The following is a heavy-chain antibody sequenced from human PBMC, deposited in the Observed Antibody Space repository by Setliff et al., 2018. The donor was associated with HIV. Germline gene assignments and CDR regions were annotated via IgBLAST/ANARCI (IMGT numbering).Heavy chain of an antibody. V-gene: IGHV1-46*01. Sequence: ASVKVSCKASGGTFSSYAISWVRQAPGQRLEWMGVINPSDGSTSYAQKFQGSVTMTEDTSTNTVYMEVSSLRSQDPAVTAVYYCARDSGARWLQGHFDYWGQGTLVTVSS. CDR1: GGTFSSYA. CDR2: INPSDGST. CDR3: ARDSGARWLQGHFDY. J-gene: IGHJ4*02. D-gene: IGHD5-12*01.